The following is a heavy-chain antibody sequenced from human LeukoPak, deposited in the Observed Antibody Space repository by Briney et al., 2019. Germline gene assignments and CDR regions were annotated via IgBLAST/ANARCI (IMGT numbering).Heavy chain of an antibody. Sequence: ASVKVSCTASGYTFTSYDINWVRQATGQGLEWMGWMNPNSGNTGYAQKFQGRVTMTRNTSISTAYMELSSLRSEDTAVYYCARTLHYYGSGSYYNLVYWGQGTLVTVSS. J-gene: IGHJ4*02. CDR3: ARTLHYYGSGSYYNLVY. D-gene: IGHD3-10*01. CDR1: GYTFTSYD. V-gene: IGHV1-8*01. CDR2: MNPNSGNT.